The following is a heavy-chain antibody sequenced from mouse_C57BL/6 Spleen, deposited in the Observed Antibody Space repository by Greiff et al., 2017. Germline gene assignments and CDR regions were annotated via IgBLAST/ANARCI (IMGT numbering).Heavy chain of an antibody. CDR2: ISSGTSYT. V-gene: IGHV5-6*01. J-gene: IGHJ2*01. D-gene: IGHD2-3*01. CDR1: GFTFRSYG. Sequence: EVQVVESGGDLVKPGGSLKLSCAASGFTFRSYGMSWVRQTPVKRLEWVATISSGTSYTYYSDSVKGRFTISRYNAKNTLYLQMNSLKSADTALYFYEGHRNYDGYYDYWGQGTTLTVSS. CDR3: EGHRNYDGYYDY.